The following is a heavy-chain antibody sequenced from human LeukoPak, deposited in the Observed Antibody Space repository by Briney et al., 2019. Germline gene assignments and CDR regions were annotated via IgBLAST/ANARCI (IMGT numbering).Heavy chain of an antibody. Sequence: GGSVTLSCAASVNTWMHWVRQAPGNGLVWVSHINSDGSWTSYADSVKGRFTISKDNANNTVYLQMNNLRAEDTAVYYCVSFYETYWGRGTLVTVSS. CDR1: VNTW. CDR2: INSDGSWT. V-gene: IGHV3-74*01. CDR3: VSFYETY. J-gene: IGHJ4*02. D-gene: IGHD2/OR15-2a*01.